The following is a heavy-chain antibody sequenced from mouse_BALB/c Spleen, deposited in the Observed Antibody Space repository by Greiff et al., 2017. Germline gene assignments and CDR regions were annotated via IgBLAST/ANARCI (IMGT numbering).Heavy chain of an antibody. D-gene: IGHD1-1*01. V-gene: IGHV6-6*02. CDR3: TGGSSYSYAMDY. Sequence: EVQLQQSGGGLVQPGGSMKLSCVASGFTFSSYWMSWVRQSPEKGLEWVAEIRLKSDNYATHYAESVKGKFTISRDDSKSRLYLQMNSLRAEDTGIYYCTGGSSYSYAMDYWGQGTSVTVSS. CDR1: GFTFSSYW. CDR2: IRLKSDNYAT. J-gene: IGHJ4*01.